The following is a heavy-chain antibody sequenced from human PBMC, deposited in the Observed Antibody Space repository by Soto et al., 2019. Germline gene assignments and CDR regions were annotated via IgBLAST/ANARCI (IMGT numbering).Heavy chain of an antibody. Sequence: SVKVSCKASGGTFSSYAISWVRQAPGQGLEWMGGIIPIFGTANCAQKFQGRVTITADKSTSTAYMELSSLRSEDTAVYYCARGWKMYYDSSGYPPPYYYYGMDVWGQGTTVTVSS. CDR3: ARGWKMYYDSSGYPPPYYYYGMDV. V-gene: IGHV1-69*06. D-gene: IGHD3-22*01. CDR1: GGTFSSYA. CDR2: IIPIFGTA. J-gene: IGHJ6*02.